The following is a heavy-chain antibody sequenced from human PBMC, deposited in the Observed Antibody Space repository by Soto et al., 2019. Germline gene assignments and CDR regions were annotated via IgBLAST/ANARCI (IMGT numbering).Heavy chain of an antibody. CDR1: GYTFTDLY. CDR2: VDPRSGDR. CDR3: ARDNYGPLDY. V-gene: IGHV1-2*02. Sequence: QVQLVQSGAELKKPGASVRVSCTPSGYTFTDLYIHWVRQAPGQGLEWMGWVDPRSGDRRNTQKFQGRVTMSRDTSTSTVYMELTSLTSDDTAVYYWARDNYGPLDYWGQGPLVTVSS. D-gene: IGHD3-10*01. J-gene: IGHJ4*02.